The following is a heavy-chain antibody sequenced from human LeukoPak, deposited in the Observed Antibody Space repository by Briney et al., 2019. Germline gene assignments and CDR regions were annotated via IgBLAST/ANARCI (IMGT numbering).Heavy chain of an antibody. CDR1: GFTVNSDG. CDR2: TSNDGSRT. Sequence: PGRSLRLSCAVSGFTVNSDGVHWVRQAPGKGLECVTFTSNDGSRTYYADSVKGRFTFSRDNSENMFYLQMNSLRADDTAAYYCARDRRGTWSIDFWGQGVLVTVSS. CDR3: ARDRRGTWSIDF. V-gene: IGHV3-30*03. D-gene: IGHD1-1*01. J-gene: IGHJ4*02.